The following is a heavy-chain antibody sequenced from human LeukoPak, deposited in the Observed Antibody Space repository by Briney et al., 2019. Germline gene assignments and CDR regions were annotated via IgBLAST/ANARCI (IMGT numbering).Heavy chain of an antibody. Sequence: GGSLRLXCAASGFTFSNAWMSWVRQAPGKGLEWVGRIKSKTDGGTTDYAAPVKGRFTISRDDSKNTLYLQMNSLKTEDTAVYYCTTDRRYDILTVDYYYMDVWGKGTTVTVSS. D-gene: IGHD3-9*01. CDR1: GFTFSNAW. CDR2: IKSKTDGGTT. J-gene: IGHJ6*03. V-gene: IGHV3-15*01. CDR3: TTDRRYDILTVDYYYMDV.